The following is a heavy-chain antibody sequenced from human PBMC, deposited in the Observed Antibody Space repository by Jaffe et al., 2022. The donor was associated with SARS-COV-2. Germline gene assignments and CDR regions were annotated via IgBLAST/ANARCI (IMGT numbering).Heavy chain of an antibody. J-gene: IGHJ3*02. CDR3: ARERPYNWNDEGPDAFDI. CDR1: GYSFTSYW. Sequence: EVQLVQSGAEVKKPGESLKISCKGSGYSFTSYWIGWVRQMPGKGLEWMGIIYPGDSDTRYSPSFQGQVTISADKSISTAYLQWSSLKASDTAMYYCARERPYNWNDEGPDAFDIWGQGTMVTVSS. CDR2: IYPGDSDT. D-gene: IGHD1-1*01. V-gene: IGHV5-51*01.